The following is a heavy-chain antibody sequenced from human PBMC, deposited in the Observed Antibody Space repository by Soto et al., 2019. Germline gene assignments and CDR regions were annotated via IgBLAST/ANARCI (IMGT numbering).Heavy chain of an antibody. CDR1: GYTFTSYD. CDR3: ARSCLGRERCSLDY. D-gene: IGHD3-16*01. J-gene: IGHJ4*02. CDR2: ISAYNGNT. Sequence: QVQLVQSGAEVKKPGASVKVSCKASGYTFTSYDISWVRQAPGQGLEWMGWISAYNGNTNSAQKLQDRVTMTTDTSTSTAYMELRSLRSDDTAVYYCARSCLGRERCSLDYWGQGTLVTVSS. V-gene: IGHV1-18*01.